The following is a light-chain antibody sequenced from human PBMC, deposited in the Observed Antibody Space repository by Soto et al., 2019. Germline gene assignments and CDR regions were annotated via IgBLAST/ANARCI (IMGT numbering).Light chain of an antibody. CDR1: SSDFYGYNY. CDR2: DVT. J-gene: IGLJ1*01. Sequence: QSVLAQPASVSGSPGQSITISCTGTSSDFYGYNYVSWYQQLPGKAPKLLIYDVTSRPSAVSNRFSGSKSGSTASLTISGLLAEDEADYYCSSYISGSTLYVVGTGTKVTVL. CDR3: SSYISGSTLYV. V-gene: IGLV2-14*01.